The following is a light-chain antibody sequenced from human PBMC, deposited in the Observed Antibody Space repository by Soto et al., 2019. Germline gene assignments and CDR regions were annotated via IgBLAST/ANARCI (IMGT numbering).Light chain of an antibody. CDR3: QQSYSAPPT. CDR1: QSISSY. CDR2: AAS. V-gene: IGKV1-39*01. J-gene: IGKJ1*01. Sequence: DIQMTQSPSSLSASVGDRVTITCRASQSISSYLNWYQQKPGKAPKLLIYAASSLQSGVPSRFSGSGSGTDFTLTISSLRPEDFATYYCQQSYSAPPTFGQGTKVDI.